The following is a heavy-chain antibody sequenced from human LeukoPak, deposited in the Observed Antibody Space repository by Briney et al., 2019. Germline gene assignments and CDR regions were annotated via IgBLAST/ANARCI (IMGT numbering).Heavy chain of an antibody. CDR3: ARDGGRGGSWSDY. CDR2: IYYSGST. D-gene: IGHD2-15*01. V-gene: IGHV4-39*07. Sequence: SETLSLTCTVSGGSISSSSYYWGWIRQPPGKGLEWIGSIYYSGSTYYNPSLKSRVTISVDTSKNQFSLKLSPVTAADTAVYYCARDGGRGGSWSDYWGQGTLVTVSS. J-gene: IGHJ4*02. CDR1: GGSISSSSYY.